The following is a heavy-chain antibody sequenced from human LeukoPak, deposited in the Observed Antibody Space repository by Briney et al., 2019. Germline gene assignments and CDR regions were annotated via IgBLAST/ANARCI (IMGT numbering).Heavy chain of an antibody. D-gene: IGHD3-16*02. J-gene: IGHJ4*02. CDR1: GFTFSSYS. CDR3: ARMTHGYDYVWGSYRYHYFDY. Sequence: GGSLRLSCAASGFTFSSYSMNWGRQAPGKGLEWVSSISSSSSYIYYADSVKGRFTISRDNSKNTLYLQMNSLRAEDTAVYYCARMTHGYDYVWGSYRYHYFDYWGQGTLVTVSS. CDR2: ISSSSSYI. V-gene: IGHV3-21*01.